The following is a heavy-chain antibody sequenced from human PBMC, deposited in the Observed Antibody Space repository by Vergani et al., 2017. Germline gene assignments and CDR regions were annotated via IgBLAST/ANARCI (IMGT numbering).Heavy chain of an antibody. D-gene: IGHD2-21*01. V-gene: IGHV3-30*18. CDR1: GFSFGSYG. J-gene: IGHJ6*02. CDR2: ISNDGGNK. Sequence: QVQLVESGGNVVQSGTSLRLSCAASGFSFGSYGMHWVRQSPGKGLEWVAVISNDGGNKYYADSVKGRFTIYKDNTVDMLSLQMNSLGVEDTAIYYCAKARDPNCKGGNCYSYYYGLDLWGQGTTVTVSS. CDR3: AKARDPNCKGGNCYSYYYGLDL.